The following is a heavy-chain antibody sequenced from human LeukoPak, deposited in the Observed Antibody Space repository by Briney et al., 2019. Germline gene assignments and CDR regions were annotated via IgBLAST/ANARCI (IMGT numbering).Heavy chain of an antibody. CDR1: GFTFSSYW. V-gene: IGHV3-74*01. J-gene: IGHJ4*02. Sequence: GGSLRLSCAASGFTFSSYWMHWVRQAPGKGLVWVSRINSDGSSTSYADSVKGRFTISRDNSKNTLYLQMNSLRAEDTAVYYCAKDVVGATYIPWDYWGQGTLVTVSS. CDR2: INSDGSST. CDR3: AKDVVGATYIPWDY. D-gene: IGHD1-26*01.